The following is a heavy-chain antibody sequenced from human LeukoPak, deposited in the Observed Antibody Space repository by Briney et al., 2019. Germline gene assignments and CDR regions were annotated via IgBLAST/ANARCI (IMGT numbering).Heavy chain of an antibody. D-gene: IGHD5-18*01. CDR1: GFTFSSYA. V-gene: IGHV3-23*01. Sequence: GGSLRLSCAASGFTFSSYAMSWVRQAPGKGLEWVSAISGSGGSTYYADSVKGRFTISRDNSKNTLYLQMNSLRAEGTAVYYCAKGRLIRMQLWFGGYWGQGTLVTVSS. CDR2: ISGSGGST. J-gene: IGHJ4*02. CDR3: AKGRLIRMQLWFGGY.